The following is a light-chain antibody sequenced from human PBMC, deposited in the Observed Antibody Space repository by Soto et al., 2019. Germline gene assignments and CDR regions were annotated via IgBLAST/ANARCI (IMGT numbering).Light chain of an antibody. CDR3: QQSYSTPVT. V-gene: IGKV1-5*03. CDR2: KAS. Sequence: DIQMPQSASTLSGSVGDRVTITWRASQTISSWLAWYQQKPGKAPKLLIYKASTLKSGVPSRFSGSGYGTDVNLTISSLQTEDFATYYCQQSYSTPVTFGQGTRLEIK. CDR1: QTISSW. J-gene: IGKJ5*01.